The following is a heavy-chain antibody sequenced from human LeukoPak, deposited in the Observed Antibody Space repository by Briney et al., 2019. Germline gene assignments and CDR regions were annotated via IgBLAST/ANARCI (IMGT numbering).Heavy chain of an antibody. Sequence: GGSLRLSCTASGFTFSGYSMNWIRQAPGKGLEWVSSFGTRSTSVYHAGSVKGRFAISRDNAKNSLYLQMNSLRAEDTALYYCAREVSEGFDFWGRGTLVTVSS. CDR1: GFTFSGYS. CDR2: FGTRSTSV. D-gene: IGHD3-22*01. CDR3: AREVSEGFDF. J-gene: IGHJ4*02. V-gene: IGHV3-21*01.